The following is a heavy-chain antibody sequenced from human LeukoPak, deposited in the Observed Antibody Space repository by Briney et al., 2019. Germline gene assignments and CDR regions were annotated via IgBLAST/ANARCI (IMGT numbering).Heavy chain of an antibody. V-gene: IGHV3-7*02. CDR1: GFTFSSFG. CDR3: AAGASVDR. J-gene: IGHJ5*02. D-gene: IGHD3-10*01. CDR2: IKQDGSEK. Sequence: GGSLRLSCAVSGFTFSSFGIYWVRQAPGKGLEWVANIKQDGSEKYYVDSVKGRFTISRDNAKNSLYLQMNSLRAEDTAVYYCAAGASVDRWGQGSLVTVSS.